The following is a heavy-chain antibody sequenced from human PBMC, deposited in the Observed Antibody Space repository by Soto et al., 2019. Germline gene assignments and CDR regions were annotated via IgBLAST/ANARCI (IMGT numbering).Heavy chain of an antibody. V-gene: IGHV4-34*01. CDR3: ATHKAGYSYGTSGWFDT. Sequence: PSETLSLTCAVYGGSFSGYYWSWIRQPPGKGLEWIGEINHSGSTNYNPSLKSRVTISVDTSKNQFSLKLSSVTAADTAVYYCATHKAGYSYGTSGWFDTWVQGTLVTVSS. J-gene: IGHJ5*02. D-gene: IGHD5-18*01. CDR1: GGSFSGYY. CDR2: INHSGST.